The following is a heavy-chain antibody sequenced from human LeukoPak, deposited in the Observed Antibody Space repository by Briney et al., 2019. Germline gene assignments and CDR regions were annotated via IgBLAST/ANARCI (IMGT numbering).Heavy chain of an antibody. Sequence: GGSLRLSCAASGFDFSTQWMSWVRQAPGKGLEWVAIVNQGATQKYYVDSVKGRFTISRDNAKNSLYLQMNSLRAEDTALYYCAKDFHRLGEFDAFDIWGQGTMVTVSS. CDR1: GFDFSTQW. CDR3: AKDFHRLGEFDAFDI. J-gene: IGHJ3*02. CDR2: VNQGATQK. D-gene: IGHD3-16*01. V-gene: IGHV3-7*03.